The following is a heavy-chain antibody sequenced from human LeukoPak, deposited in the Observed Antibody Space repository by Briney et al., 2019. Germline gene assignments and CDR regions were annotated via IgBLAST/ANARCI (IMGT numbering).Heavy chain of an antibody. CDR3: ARVVRIGAALGWFDP. J-gene: IGHJ5*02. CDR2: IYYSGST. CDR1: GGSIRYSTSY. V-gene: IGHV4-39*07. D-gene: IGHD6-13*01. Sequence: SETLSLTCTVSGGSIRYSTSYWGWIRQPPGKGLEWIGSIYYSGSTYYNPSLKRRVTISVDTSKNQFSLKLSSVTAADTAVYYCARVVRIGAALGWFDPWGQGTLVAVSS.